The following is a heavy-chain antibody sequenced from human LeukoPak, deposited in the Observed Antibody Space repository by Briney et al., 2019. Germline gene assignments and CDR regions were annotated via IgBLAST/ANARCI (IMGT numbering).Heavy chain of an antibody. CDR3: ARAAFSGGYCSSNSCYSRFGY. CDR2: ISRSRSTI. J-gene: IGHJ4*02. Sequence: PGGSLRLSCAASGFTFNSYSMNWVRQAPGKGLEWVSYISRSRSTIYYADSVKGRFTISRDNAKNSLYLQMNSLRAEDTAVYYCARAAFSGGYCSSNSCYSRFGYWGQGTLVTVSS. D-gene: IGHD2-2*01. CDR1: GFTFNSYS. V-gene: IGHV3-48*01.